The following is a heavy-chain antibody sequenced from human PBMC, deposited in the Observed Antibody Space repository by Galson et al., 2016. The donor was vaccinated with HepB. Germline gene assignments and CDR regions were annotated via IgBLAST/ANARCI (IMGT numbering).Heavy chain of an antibody. CDR3: ARDQVVSMAGINYYFYYGMDV. Sequence: SLRLSCAASGFTFSNFAMHWVRQAPGKGLEWVAVISHEGKNRYYPDSVKGRFTISRDNSRNTLFLQMNSLRIEDTAVYYCARDQVVSMAGINYYFYYGMDVW. CDR2: ISHEGKNR. J-gene: IGHJ6*01. D-gene: IGHD6-19*01. V-gene: IGHV3-30*04. CDR1: GFTFSNFA.